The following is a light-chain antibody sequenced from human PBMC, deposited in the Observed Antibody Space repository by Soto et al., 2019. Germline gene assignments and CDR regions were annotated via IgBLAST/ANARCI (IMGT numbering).Light chain of an antibody. CDR2: GAS. J-gene: IGKJ3*01. CDR1: QSVSSN. CDR3: QQYNNWPL. V-gene: IGKV3-15*01. Sequence: EIVMTQSPATLSVSPGERATLSCRASQSVSSNLAWYQQKPGQAPRLLIYGASTRATGIPAGFSGSGSGTEFTLTISSLQSEDFAVYYCQQYNNWPLFGPGTKVDIK.